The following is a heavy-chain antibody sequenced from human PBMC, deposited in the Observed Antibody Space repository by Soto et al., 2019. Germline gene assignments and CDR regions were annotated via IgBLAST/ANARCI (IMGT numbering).Heavy chain of an antibody. CDR2: IKSKTDGGTT. Sequence: PGGSLRLSCAASGFTFSNAWMNWVRQAPGKGLEWVGRIKSKTDGGTTDYAAPVKGRFTISRDDSKNTLYLQMNSLKTEDTAVYYCTTDMAARNDLNCTNGVCLPYYFDYWGQGTLVTVSS. CDR1: GFTFSNAW. D-gene: IGHD2-8*01. V-gene: IGHV3-15*07. CDR3: TTDMAARNDLNCTNGVCLPYYFDY. J-gene: IGHJ4*02.